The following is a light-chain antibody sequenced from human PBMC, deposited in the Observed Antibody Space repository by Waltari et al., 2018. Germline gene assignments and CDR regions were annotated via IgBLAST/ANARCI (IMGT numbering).Light chain of an antibody. V-gene: IGLV2-23*02. CDR3: CSYAGSSTFV. CDR1: SSDVGSYNL. CDR2: EVS. J-gene: IGLJ1*01. Sequence: QSALTQPASVSGSPGQSITISCTGTSSDVGSYNLVSWYQQHPGKAPKLMIYEVSKRSGGVSNRFAGSKAGTTASLTISGLQAEDEADYYCCSYAGSSTFVFGTGTKVTVL.